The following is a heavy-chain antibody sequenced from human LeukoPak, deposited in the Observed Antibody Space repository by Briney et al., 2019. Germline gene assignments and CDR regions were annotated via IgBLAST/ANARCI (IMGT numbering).Heavy chain of an antibody. CDR3: ARQATLYSSSSP. D-gene: IGHD6-6*01. Sequence: SETLSLTCTVSGGSISSSSYYWGWIRQPPGKGLEWIGSIYYSGSTYYNPSLKSRVTISVDTSKNQFSLKLSSVTAADTAVYYCARQATLYSSSSPWGQGTLVTVSS. V-gene: IGHV4-39*01. CDR2: IYYSGST. CDR1: GGSISSSSYY. J-gene: IGHJ4*02.